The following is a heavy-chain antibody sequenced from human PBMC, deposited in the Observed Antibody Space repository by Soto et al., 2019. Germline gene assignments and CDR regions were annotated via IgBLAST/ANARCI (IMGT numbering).Heavy chain of an antibody. V-gene: IGHV3-33*01. Sequence: GGSLRLSCAASGFTFSSYGMHWVRQAPGKGLEWVAVIWYDGSNKYYADSVKGRFTISRDNSKNTLYLQMNSLRAEDTAVYYCARGGQPYYDFWSGNYYYYYGMDVWGQGTTVTVSS. CDR1: GFTFSSYG. J-gene: IGHJ6*02. CDR3: ARGGQPYYDFWSGNYYYYYGMDV. CDR2: IWYDGSNK. D-gene: IGHD3-3*01.